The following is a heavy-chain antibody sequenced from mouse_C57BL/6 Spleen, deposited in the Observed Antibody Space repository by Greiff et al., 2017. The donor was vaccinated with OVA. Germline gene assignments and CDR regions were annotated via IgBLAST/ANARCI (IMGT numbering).Heavy chain of an antibody. CDR3: ARSIITTVVAPGFDV. J-gene: IGHJ1*03. CDR2: IDPSDSET. Sequence: QVQLQQPGAELVRPGSSVKLSCKASGYTFTSYWMHWVKQRPIQGLEWIGNIDPSDSETHYNPKFKDKATLTVDKSSSTAYMQLSSLTSEDSAVYYCARSIITTVVAPGFDVWGTGTTVTVSS. D-gene: IGHD1-1*01. CDR1: GYTFTSYW. V-gene: IGHV1-52*01.